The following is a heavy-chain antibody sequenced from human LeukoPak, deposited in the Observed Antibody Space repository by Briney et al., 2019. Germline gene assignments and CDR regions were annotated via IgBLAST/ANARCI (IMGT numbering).Heavy chain of an antibody. D-gene: IGHD3-16*01. J-gene: IGHJ4*02. V-gene: IGHV3-48*02. Sequence: GGSLRLSCAASGFTFSSYSMNWVRQAPGKGLEWVSYISGGGTTVYSADSVKGRFTISRDNAKNSLYLQMDSLSHEDTSVYYCARTRNACHFDYWGQGILVTVSS. CDR3: ARTRNACHFDY. CDR2: ISGGGTTV. CDR1: GFTFSSYS.